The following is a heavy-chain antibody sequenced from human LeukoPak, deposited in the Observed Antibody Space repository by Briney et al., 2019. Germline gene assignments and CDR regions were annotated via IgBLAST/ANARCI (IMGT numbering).Heavy chain of an antibody. CDR1: GFTFSSYA. J-gene: IGHJ5*02. CDR2: ISGSGGTT. Sequence: PGGSLRLSFAASGFTFSSYAMSWVRQAPGKGLEWVSAISGSGGTTYYADSVKGWFTISRDNSTNTLYLQMNSLRAEDTAVYYCAKASEYSSSPELDPWGQGTLVTVSS. D-gene: IGHD6-6*01. CDR3: AKASEYSSSPELDP. V-gene: IGHV3-23*01.